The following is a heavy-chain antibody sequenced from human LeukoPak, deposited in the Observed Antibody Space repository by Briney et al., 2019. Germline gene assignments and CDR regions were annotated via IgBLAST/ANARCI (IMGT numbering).Heavy chain of an antibody. V-gene: IGHV4-59*08. J-gene: IGHJ4*02. CDR2: IYYSGST. D-gene: IGHD6-25*01. CDR3: ARVKAATNLVDY. Sequence: SETLSLTCTVSGGSISSYYWSWIRQPPGKGLEWIGYIYYSGSTNYNPSLKSRVTISVDTSKNQFSLKLSSVTAADTAVYYCARVKAATNLVDYWGQGTLVTVSS. CDR1: GGSISSYY.